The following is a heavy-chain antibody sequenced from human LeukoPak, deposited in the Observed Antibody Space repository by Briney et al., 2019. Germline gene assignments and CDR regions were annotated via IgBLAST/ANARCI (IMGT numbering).Heavy chain of an antibody. J-gene: IGHJ4*02. CDR1: GYSFTSYW. Sequence: GESLKISCKGSGYSFTSYWIGWVRQMPGKGLEWMGIIYPGDSDTRYSPSFQGQVTISADKSISTAYLQWSSLKASDTAMYYCARRGEYCSAGSCLYFDYWGQGTLVTVSS. CDR3: ARRGEYCSAGSCLYFDY. CDR2: IYPGDSDT. D-gene: IGHD2-15*01. V-gene: IGHV5-51*01.